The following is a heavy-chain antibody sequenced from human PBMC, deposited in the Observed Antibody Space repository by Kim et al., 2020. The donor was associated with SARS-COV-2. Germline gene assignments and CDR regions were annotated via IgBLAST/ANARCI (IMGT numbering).Heavy chain of an antibody. Sequence: PSLKSRGTLSVDTSKNQFSLKLSSVTAADTAVYYCARHLGYYDISPPDYWGQGTLVTVSS. V-gene: IGHV4-39*01. CDR3: ARHLGYYDISPPDY. D-gene: IGHD3-9*01. J-gene: IGHJ4*02.